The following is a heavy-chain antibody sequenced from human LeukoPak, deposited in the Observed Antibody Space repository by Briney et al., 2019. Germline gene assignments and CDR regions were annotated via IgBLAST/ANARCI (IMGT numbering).Heavy chain of an antibody. V-gene: IGHV4-4*07. J-gene: IGHJ5*02. CDR2: IYTSGST. D-gene: IGHD5-24*01. CDR3: ARGRDGYNYNWFDP. CDR1: GGSISSYY. Sequence: SETLSLTCTVSGGSISSYYWSWIRQPAGEGLEWIGRIYTSGSTNYNPSLKSRVTMSVDTSKNQFSLKLSSVTAADTAVYYCARGRDGYNYNWFDPWGQGTLVTVSS.